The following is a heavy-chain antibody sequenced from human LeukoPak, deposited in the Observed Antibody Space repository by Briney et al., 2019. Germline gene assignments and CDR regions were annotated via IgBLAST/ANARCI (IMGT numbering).Heavy chain of an antibody. J-gene: IGHJ4*02. V-gene: IGHV3-33*06. CDR1: GFTFSSYG. CDR3: AKDRIYYDSSGLAHDY. D-gene: IGHD3-22*01. CDR2: IWYDGSNK. Sequence: GGSLRLSCAASGFTFSSYGMHWVRQAPGKGLEWVAVIWYDGSNKYYADSVKGRFTISRDNSKNTLYLQMNSLRAEDTAVYYCAKDRIYYDSSGLAHDYWGQGPLVTVSS.